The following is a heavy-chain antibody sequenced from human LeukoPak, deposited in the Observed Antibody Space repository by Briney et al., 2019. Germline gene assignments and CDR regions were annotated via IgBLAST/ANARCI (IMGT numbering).Heavy chain of an antibody. CDR2: ISGSGGST. J-gene: IGHJ3*02. Sequence: PGGSLRLSCAASGFTFSNHYMSWVRQAPGKGLEWVSAISGSGGSTYYADSVKGRFTISRDNSKNTLYLQMNSLRAEDTAVYYCAKSLMGIAAPDAFDIWGQGTMVTVSS. V-gene: IGHV3-23*01. CDR3: AKSLMGIAAPDAFDI. CDR1: GFTFSNHY. D-gene: IGHD6-13*01.